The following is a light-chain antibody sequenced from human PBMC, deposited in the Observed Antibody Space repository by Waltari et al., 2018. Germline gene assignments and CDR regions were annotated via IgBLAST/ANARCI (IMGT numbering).Light chain of an antibody. CDR1: SSDVGGYDA. Sequence: QSALTQPRSVSGPPGQSVTISCTGPSSDVGGYDAASGYRQHPGKAPELIIYDVSKRPSGVPDRFSGSKSGNTASLTISGLQADDEADYYCSSNAGYSTWVFGGGTKVTVL. J-gene: IGLJ3*02. CDR3: SSNAGYSTWV. CDR2: DVS. V-gene: IGLV2-11*01.